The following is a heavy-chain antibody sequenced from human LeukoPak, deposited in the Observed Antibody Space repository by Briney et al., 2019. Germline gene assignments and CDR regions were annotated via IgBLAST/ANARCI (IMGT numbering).Heavy chain of an antibody. V-gene: IGHV3-30*04. Sequence: PGGSLRLSCAASGFTFSSCAMHWVRQAPGKGLEWVAVISYDGSNNYYADSVKGRFTMSRDNSKNTLYLQMNSLRAEDTAVYYCARGPSGYHNTGGQGTLVTVSS. J-gene: IGHJ4*02. CDR1: GFTFSSCA. CDR2: ISYDGSNN. CDR3: ARGPSGYHNT. D-gene: IGHD5-12*01.